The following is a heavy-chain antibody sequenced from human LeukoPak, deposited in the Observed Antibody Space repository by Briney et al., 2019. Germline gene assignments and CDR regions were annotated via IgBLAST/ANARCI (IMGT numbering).Heavy chain of an antibody. CDR2: IYYSGST. V-gene: IGHV4-39*01. CDR1: GGSISSSSYY. J-gene: IGHJ3*02. D-gene: IGHD6-19*01. CDR3: ATPVTEAVAGNGAFDI. Sequence: PSETLSLTCTVSGGSISSSSYYWGWIRQPPGKGLEWIGSIYYSGSTYYNPSLKSRVTISVDTSKNQFSLKLSSVTAADTAVYYCATPVTEAVAGNGAFDIWGQGTMVTVSS.